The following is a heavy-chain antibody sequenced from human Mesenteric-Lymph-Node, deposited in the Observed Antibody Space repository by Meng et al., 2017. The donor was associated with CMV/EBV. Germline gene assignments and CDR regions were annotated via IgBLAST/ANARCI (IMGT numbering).Heavy chain of an antibody. CDR3: ARARGITIFGVVLSDYYGMDV. D-gene: IGHD3-3*01. CDR1: GFRLSDYA. CDR2: NSYDGNRK. Sequence: GESLKISCAASGFRLSDYAMHWVRQAPGKGLEWVAVNSYDGNRKDYADFVKGRVTISRDNSKNTLYLQMNSLRAEDTAVYYCARARGITIFGVVLSDYYGMDVWGQGTTVTVSS. V-gene: IGHV3-30*04. J-gene: IGHJ6*02.